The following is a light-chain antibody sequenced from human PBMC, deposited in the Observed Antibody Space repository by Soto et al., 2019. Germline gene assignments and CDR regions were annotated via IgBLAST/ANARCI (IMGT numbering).Light chain of an antibody. CDR3: GTWDSSLSVVV. V-gene: IGLV1-51*01. CDR2: DNG. CDR1: SSNIGNNY. J-gene: IGLJ2*01. Sequence: QSVLTQPPSVSAAPGQKVIISCSGSSSNIGNNYVSWYQHLPGTAPKLLIYDNGRRPSGIPDRFSGSKSGTSATLGITGLQTGDEADYYCGTWDSSLSVVVLGGGTKLTVL.